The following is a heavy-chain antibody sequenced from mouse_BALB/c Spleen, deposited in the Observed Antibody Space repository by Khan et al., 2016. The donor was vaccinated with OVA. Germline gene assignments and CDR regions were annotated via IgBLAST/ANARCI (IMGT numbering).Heavy chain of an antibody. CDR2: INTYIGEP. Sequence: QIQLVQSGPELKKPGETVKISCKAAGYSFTNYVMNWVKQAPGKGLKWMGWINTYIGEPTYSDDFKGRFAFSLETSASTAYIQINNLKNEDTATCLCSSGNRYFDYWGQGTTLTVSS. V-gene: IGHV9-3-1*01. CDR3: SSGNRYFDY. J-gene: IGHJ2*01. CDR1: GYSFTNYV. D-gene: IGHD2-1*01.